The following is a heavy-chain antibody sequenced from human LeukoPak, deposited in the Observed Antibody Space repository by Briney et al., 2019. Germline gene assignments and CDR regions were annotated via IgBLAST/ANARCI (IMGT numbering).Heavy chain of an antibody. J-gene: IGHJ4*02. CDR1: GFTVSTYY. V-gene: IGHV3-53*01. Sequence: GGSLRLSCAASGFTVSTYYMTWVRQAPGKGLECVSVIYSGGSTYYADSVKGRFTVSRDNSKNTLYLQMNSLRAEDTATYYCARGLGYCTSTTCLLPFDYWGQGTLVTVSS. CDR2: IYSGGST. D-gene: IGHD2-2*01. CDR3: ARGLGYCTSTTCLLPFDY.